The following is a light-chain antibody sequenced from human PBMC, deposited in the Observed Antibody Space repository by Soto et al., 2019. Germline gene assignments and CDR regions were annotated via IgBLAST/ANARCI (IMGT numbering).Light chain of an antibody. CDR1: QGISRY. CDR3: QQLDSYPLT. J-gene: IGKJ4*01. V-gene: IGKV1-9*01. CDR2: AAS. Sequence: DIQLTQSPSFLSASVGDRVTITCRASQGISRYLDWYQQKPGKAPKLLIYAASTLQSGVPSRFSGSGSGTEFTLTISSLQPEDFATYYCQQLDSYPLTLGGGTKVEIK.